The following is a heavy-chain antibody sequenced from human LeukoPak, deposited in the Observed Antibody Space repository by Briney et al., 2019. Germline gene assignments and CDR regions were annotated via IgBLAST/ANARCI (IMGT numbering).Heavy chain of an antibody. J-gene: IGHJ6*02. CDR1: GGTLSSYA. D-gene: IGHD3-10*01. Sequence: GASVKVSCKASGGTLSSYAISWVRQAPGQGLEWMGRIIPILGIANYAQKFQGRVTITADKSTSTAYMELSSLRSEDTAVYYCARVLLWFGESNSSYYYGMDVWGQGTTVTVSS. V-gene: IGHV1-69*04. CDR3: ARVLLWFGESNSSYYYGMDV. CDR2: IIPILGIA.